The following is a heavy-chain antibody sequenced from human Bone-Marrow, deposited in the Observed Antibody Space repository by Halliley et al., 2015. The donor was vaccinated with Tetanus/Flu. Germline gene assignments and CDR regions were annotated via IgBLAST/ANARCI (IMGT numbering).Heavy chain of an antibody. CDR1: GYGFSGYW. V-gene: IGHV5-51*01. CDR3: ARQFTPDFILLDQPPPTALDY. D-gene: IGHD2-8*01. CDR2: IYPGDSDT. J-gene: IGHJ4*02. Sequence: QLVQSGAEVKKPGESLKISCKGSGYGFSGYWIAWVRQMPGKGLEWMGIIYPGDSDTTYSPSFRGQVTISADRSISTAYLHWSSLKAADTAMYYCARQFTPDFILLDQPPPTALDYWGQGTLVTVSS.